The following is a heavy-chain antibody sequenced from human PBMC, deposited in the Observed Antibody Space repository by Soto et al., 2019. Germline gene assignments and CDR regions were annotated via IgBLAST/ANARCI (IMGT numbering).Heavy chain of an antibody. CDR1: GVSFSGYY. D-gene: IGHD3-10*01. J-gene: IGHJ5*02. CDR3: ARGRITMVRGIQANWFDP. Sequence: SETLSLTCAAYGVSFSGYYWSWIRQPPGKGLEWIGEINHSGSTNYNPSLKSRVTISVDTSKNQFSLKLSSVTAADTAVYYCARGRITMVRGIQANWFDPWGQGTLVTVPQ. V-gene: IGHV4-34*01. CDR2: INHSGST.